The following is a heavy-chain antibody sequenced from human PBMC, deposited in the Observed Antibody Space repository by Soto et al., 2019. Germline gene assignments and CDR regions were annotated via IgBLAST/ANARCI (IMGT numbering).Heavy chain of an antibody. CDR2: IYYSGST. Sequence: PSETLSLTCTVSGGSISSSSYYWGWIRQPPGKGLEWIGSIYYSGSTYYNPSLKSRVTISVDTSKNQFSLKLSSVTAADTAVYYCARSDTAMVIGEYYFDYWGQGTLVTVSS. V-gene: IGHV4-39*01. J-gene: IGHJ4*02. CDR1: GGSISSSSYY. CDR3: ARSDTAMVIGEYYFDY. D-gene: IGHD5-18*01.